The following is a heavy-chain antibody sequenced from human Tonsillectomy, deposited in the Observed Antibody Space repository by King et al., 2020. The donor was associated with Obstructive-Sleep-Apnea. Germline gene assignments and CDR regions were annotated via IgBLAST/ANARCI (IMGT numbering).Heavy chain of an antibody. D-gene: IGHD3-10*01. Sequence: VQLQQWGAGLLKPSETLSLTCAVYGGSFSGYYWSWIRQPPGKGLEWIGEINHSGSTNYNPSLKSRVTSSVDTSKNQFSLKLSSVTAADTAVYYCARGTGSGSYYLPFDYWGQGTLVTVSS. CDR2: INHSGST. V-gene: IGHV4-34*01. CDR1: GGSFSGYY. J-gene: IGHJ4*02. CDR3: ARGTGSGSYYLPFDY.